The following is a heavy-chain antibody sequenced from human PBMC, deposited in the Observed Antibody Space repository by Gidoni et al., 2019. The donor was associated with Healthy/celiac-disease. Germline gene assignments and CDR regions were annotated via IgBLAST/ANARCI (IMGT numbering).Heavy chain of an antibody. J-gene: IGHJ3*02. CDR1: GGSISSSSYY. CDR2: IYYSGST. CDR3: ARDYNFQQWLVLGAFDI. Sequence: QLQLQESGPGLVKPSETLSLTCTVSGGSISSSSYYWGWIRQPPGKGLEWIGSIYYSGSTYYNPSLKSRVTISVDTSKNQFSLKLSSVTAADTAVYYCARDYNFQQWLVLGAFDIWGQGTMVTVSS. V-gene: IGHV4-39*07. D-gene: IGHD6-19*01.